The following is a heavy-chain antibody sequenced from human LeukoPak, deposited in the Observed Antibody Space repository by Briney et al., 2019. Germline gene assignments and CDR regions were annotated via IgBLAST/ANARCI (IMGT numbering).Heavy chain of an antibody. J-gene: IGHJ5*02. CDR2: INHSGST. Sequence: SETLSLTCAVYGGSSSGYYWSWIRQPPGKGLEWIGEINHSGSTNYNPALKSRVTISVDTSKNQFSLKLSFVTAADTAVYYCARDSHRYCSSTSCYTWGQGPLVTVSS. CDR3: ARDSHRYCSSTSCYT. V-gene: IGHV4-34*01. D-gene: IGHD2-2*02. CDR1: GGSSSGYY.